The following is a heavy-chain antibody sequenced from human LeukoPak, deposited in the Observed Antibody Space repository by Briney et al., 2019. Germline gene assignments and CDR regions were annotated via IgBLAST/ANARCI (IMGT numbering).Heavy chain of an antibody. CDR3: ARSSGDPNYFDSSAYIVNYFDY. Sequence: PGGSLRLSCAASGFTFSTYEMNWVRQAPGKGLEWISYISGGGKTLNYADSVKGRFTISRDSARNSLYLQMNSLRPEDTAVYYCARSSGDPNYFDSSAYIVNYFDYWGQGTLVTVSS. CDR1: GFTFSTYE. V-gene: IGHV3-48*03. CDR2: ISGGGKTL. J-gene: IGHJ4*02. D-gene: IGHD3-22*01.